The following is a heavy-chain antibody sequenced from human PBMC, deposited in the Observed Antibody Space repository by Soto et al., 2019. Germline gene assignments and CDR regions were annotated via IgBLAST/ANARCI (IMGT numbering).Heavy chain of an antibody. CDR3: AREGRGSGKRDAPRMDV. CDR2: INPNSGGT. V-gene: IGHV1-2*04. Sequence: ASVKVSCKASGYTFTGYYMHWVRQAPGQGLEWMGWINPNSGGTNYAQKFQGWVTMTRDTSISTAYMELSRLRSDDTAVYYCAREGRGSGKRDAPRMDVWGQGTTVTVSS. J-gene: IGHJ6*02. CDR1: GYTFTGYY. D-gene: IGHD3-10*01.